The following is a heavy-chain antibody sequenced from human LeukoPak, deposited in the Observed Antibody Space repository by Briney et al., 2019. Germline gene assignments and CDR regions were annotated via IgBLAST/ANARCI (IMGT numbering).Heavy chain of an antibody. Sequence: KSSETLSLTCAVSSGSISTCYWNWIRQPPGKGLEWIEYIYNTGSTIYNPSLKSRVTISVDTSKNQFSLRLSSVTAADTAVYYCARIAVAATGYNWFDPWGQGTLVTVSS. CDR1: SGSISTCY. CDR3: ARIAVAATGYNWFDP. V-gene: IGHV4-59*08. D-gene: IGHD6-19*01. J-gene: IGHJ5*02. CDR2: IYNTGST.